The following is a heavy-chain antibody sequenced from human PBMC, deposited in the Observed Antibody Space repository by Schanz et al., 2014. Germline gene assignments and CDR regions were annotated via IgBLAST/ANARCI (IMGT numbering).Heavy chain of an antibody. CDR3: ARAHGNNWYGKGLDY. V-gene: IGHV3-33*08. J-gene: IGHJ4*02. Sequence: QVQLVESGGGVVQPGRSLRLSCAAYGFTLSSYAMHWVRQAPGKGLEWVSGFIVDSGNTYYAGSVKGRFSISRDYSKNTLYLQMNSLRADDTAVYFCARAHGNNWYGKGLDYWGQGTQVTVSS. D-gene: IGHD1-1*01. CDR1: GFTLSSYA. CDR2: IVDSGNT.